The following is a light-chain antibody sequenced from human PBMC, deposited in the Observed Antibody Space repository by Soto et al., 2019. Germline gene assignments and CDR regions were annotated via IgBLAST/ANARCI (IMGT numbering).Light chain of an antibody. V-gene: IGLV2-8*01. CDR2: EVS. Sequence: QSVLTQPPSASGSPGQSLNIYYTGTSSDVSGYNYVSWYQQHPGKAPKLMIYEVSKRPSGVPDRFSGSKSGDTASLTVSGLQAEDEADYYCSSYAGSTPYVFGTGTKVTVL. J-gene: IGLJ1*01. CDR1: SSDVSGYNY. CDR3: SSYAGSTPYV.